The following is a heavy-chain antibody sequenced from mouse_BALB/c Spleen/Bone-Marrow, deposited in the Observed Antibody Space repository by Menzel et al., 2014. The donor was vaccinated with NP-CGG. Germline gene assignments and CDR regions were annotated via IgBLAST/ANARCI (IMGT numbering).Heavy chain of an antibody. V-gene: IGHV2-9*02. J-gene: IGHJ4*01. CDR3: ARDRGFGYDRTMDY. Sequence: QVQLKESGPGLVAPSQSLSITCTVSGFSLTSYGVHWVRRPPGKGLEWLGVIWAGGSTNYNSALMSRLSISKDNSKSQVFLKMNSLQTDDTAMYFCARDRGFGYDRTMDYWGQGTSVTVSS. CDR1: GFSLTSYG. D-gene: IGHD2-2*01. CDR2: IWAGGST.